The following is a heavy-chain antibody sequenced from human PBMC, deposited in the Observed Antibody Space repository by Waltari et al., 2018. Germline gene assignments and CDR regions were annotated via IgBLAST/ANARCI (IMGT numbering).Heavy chain of an antibody. V-gene: IGHV3-53*01. Sequence: EVQLVESGGGLIQPGGSLRLSCAASGFTVSSNYMSWVRQAPGKGLEWVSVIYSGGSTYDADAVKGRFTISRDNAKNTLYLQMNSLRAEDTAVYYCARKLVLDYWGQGTLVTVSS. J-gene: IGHJ4*02. CDR2: IYSGGST. CDR3: ARKLVLDY. D-gene: IGHD6-13*01. CDR1: GFTVSSNY.